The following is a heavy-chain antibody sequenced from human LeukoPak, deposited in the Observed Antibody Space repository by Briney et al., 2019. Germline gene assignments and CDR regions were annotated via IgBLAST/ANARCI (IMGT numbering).Heavy chain of an antibody. CDR3: TTLVRGVILH. J-gene: IGHJ4*02. V-gene: IGHV3-73*01. CDR2: IRSKANSYAT. D-gene: IGHD3-10*01. CDR1: GFTFSGSA. Sequence: PGGSLRLSCAASGFTFSGSAMHWVRQASGKGLEWVGRIRSKANSYATAYAASVKGRFTISRDDSKNTAYLQMNSLKTEDTAVYYCTTLVRGVILHWGQGTLVTVSS.